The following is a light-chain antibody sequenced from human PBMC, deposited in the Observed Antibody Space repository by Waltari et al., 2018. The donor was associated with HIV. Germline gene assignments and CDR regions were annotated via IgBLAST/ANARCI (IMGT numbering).Light chain of an antibody. Sequence: DIQVTQSPSSLSASVGDGVTVTCRASQTIGTYLNWYQQVPGEAPKLPIYSASNLQSGVPSRFSGSGYGTDFSLTISSLEPEDFAVYYCQQSYTTPRTFGQGTKVEIK. CDR1: QTIGTY. CDR2: SAS. CDR3: QQSYTTPRT. J-gene: IGKJ1*01. V-gene: IGKV1-39*01.